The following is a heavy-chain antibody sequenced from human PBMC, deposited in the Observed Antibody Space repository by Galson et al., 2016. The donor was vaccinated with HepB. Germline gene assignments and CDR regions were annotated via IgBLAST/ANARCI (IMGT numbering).Heavy chain of an antibody. CDR3: ARTGYDVLTGYTPLDS. D-gene: IGHD3-9*01. Sequence: QSGAEVKKPGESLTISCEASGSSFTTNWINWVRQMPGKGLEWMGRIDPSDSYTNYSPSFQGHVTISVDTSISTAYLQWSSLKASDTAMYYCARTGYDVLTGYTPLDSWGQGTLVTVSS. V-gene: IGHV5-10-1*01. J-gene: IGHJ4*02. CDR1: GSSFTTNW. CDR2: IDPSDSYT.